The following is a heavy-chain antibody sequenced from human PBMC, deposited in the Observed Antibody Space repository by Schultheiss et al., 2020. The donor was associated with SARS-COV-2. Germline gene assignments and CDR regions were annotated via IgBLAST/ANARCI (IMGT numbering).Heavy chain of an antibody. D-gene: IGHD6-19*01. CDR2: ISPNSGDT. CDR1: GYTFTGYY. V-gene: IGHV1-2*04. CDR3: ARGFRNGWDELDF. Sequence: ASVKVSCKASGYTFTGYYMHWVRQAPGQGLEWMGWISPNSGDTNSAQKFHGWVTLTRDTTINTAYMELRSLHSDDTAVYYCARGFRNGWDELDFWGQGTLVTVSS. J-gene: IGHJ4*02.